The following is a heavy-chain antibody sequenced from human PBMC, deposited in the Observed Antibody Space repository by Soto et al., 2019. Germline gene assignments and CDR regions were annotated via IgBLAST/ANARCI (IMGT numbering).Heavy chain of an antibody. CDR2: IYYSGST. CDR3: ARGWVYGMDV. V-gene: IGHV4-39*07. D-gene: IGHD6-13*01. J-gene: IGHJ6*02. Sequence: SETLSLTCTVSGGSISSSSYYWGWIRQPPGKGLEWIGSIYYSGSTYYNPSLKSRVTISVDTSKNQFSLKLSSVTAADTAVYYCARGWVYGMDVWGQGTTVTVSS. CDR1: GGSISSSSYY.